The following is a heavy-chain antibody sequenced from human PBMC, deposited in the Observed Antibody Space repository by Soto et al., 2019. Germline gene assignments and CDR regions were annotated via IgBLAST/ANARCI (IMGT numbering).Heavy chain of an antibody. CDR1: GYTFTRYT. D-gene: IGHD2-15*01. V-gene: IGHV1-3*01. CDR2: INPDNGNT. Sequence: ASVKVSCKASGYTFTRYTMNWVRQAPGQRLEWMGWINPDNGNTKSSQKFQDRVIITRDTSASTAYMGLSSLRSEDTAVYYCARGIATGQLDPWGQGTLVTVSS. CDR3: ARGIATGQLDP. J-gene: IGHJ5*02.